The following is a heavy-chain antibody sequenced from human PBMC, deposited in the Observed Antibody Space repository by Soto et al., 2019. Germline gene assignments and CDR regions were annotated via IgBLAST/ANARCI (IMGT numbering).Heavy chain of an antibody. CDR1: GFTFGDYA. V-gene: IGHV3-49*04. J-gene: IGHJ6*02. CDR3: TSSWIAVAGTYYYYGMDV. Sequence: PGGSLTLSCTASGFTFGDYAMIWVRQAPGKGLEWVGFIRSKAYGGTTEYAASVKGRFTISRDDSKSIAYLQMNSLKTEDTAVYYCTSSWIAVAGTYYYYGMDVWGQGTTVTVSS. D-gene: IGHD6-19*01. CDR2: IRSKAYGGTT.